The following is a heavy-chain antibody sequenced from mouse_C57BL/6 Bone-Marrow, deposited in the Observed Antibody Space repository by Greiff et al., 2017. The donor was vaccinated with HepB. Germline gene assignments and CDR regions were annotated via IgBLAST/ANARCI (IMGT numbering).Heavy chain of an antibody. CDR1: GYSITSGYY. J-gene: IGHJ3*01. Sequence: EVKLMESGPGLVKPSQSLSLTCSVTGYSITSGYYWNWIRQFPGNKQEWMGYISYDGSNNYNPSLKNRISITRDTSKNKFFLKWNSVTTEDTATYYCARDDGYYDAYWGQGTLVTVSA. CDR2: ISYDGSN. D-gene: IGHD2-3*01. CDR3: ARDDGYYDAY. V-gene: IGHV3-6*01.